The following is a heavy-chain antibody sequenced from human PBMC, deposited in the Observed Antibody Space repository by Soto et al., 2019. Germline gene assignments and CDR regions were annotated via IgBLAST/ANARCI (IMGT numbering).Heavy chain of an antibody. J-gene: IGHJ4*02. CDR2: ILYDGSKK. CDR3: VKDLAPMADH. CDR1: GFTFNSYG. V-gene: IGHV3-30*18. Sequence: QVQLVESGGGVVHPGRSLRLSCAASGFTFNSYGMYWVRQAPGKGLEWVSHILYDGSKKYYADSVKGRFTISRDNPKNMLYLLVDNMRPEDTAVYYCVKDLAPMADHWGQGTLVIVSS.